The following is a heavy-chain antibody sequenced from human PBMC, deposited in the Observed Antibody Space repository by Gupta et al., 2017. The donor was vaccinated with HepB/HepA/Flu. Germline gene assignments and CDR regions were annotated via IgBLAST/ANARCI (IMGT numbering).Heavy chain of an antibody. CDR2: IWYDGSNK. Sequence: QVQLVESGGGVVQPGRSLRLSCAASGFTFSSYGMPWVRQAPGKGLEWVAVIWYDGSNKYYADSVKGRFTISRDNSKNTLYLQMNSLRAEDTAVYYCASTVTTPGYYYGMDVWGQGTTVTVSS. V-gene: IGHV3-33*01. CDR3: ASTVTTPGYYYGMDV. J-gene: IGHJ6*02. CDR1: GFTFSSYG. D-gene: IGHD4-17*01.